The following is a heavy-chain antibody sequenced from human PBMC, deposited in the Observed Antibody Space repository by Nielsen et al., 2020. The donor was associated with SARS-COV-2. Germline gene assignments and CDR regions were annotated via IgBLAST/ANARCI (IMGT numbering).Heavy chain of an antibody. J-gene: IGHJ4*02. V-gene: IGHV3-33*01. CDR1: GFTFSSYG. D-gene: IGHD6-13*01. CDR3: ARMYSSSWSTHDY. CDR2: IWYDGSNK. Sequence: GESLKISCAASGFTFSSYGMHWVRQAPGKGLEWVAVIWYDGSNKYYADSVKGRFTISRDNFKNTLYLQMNSLRAEDTAVYYCARMYSSSWSTHDYWGQGTLVTVSS.